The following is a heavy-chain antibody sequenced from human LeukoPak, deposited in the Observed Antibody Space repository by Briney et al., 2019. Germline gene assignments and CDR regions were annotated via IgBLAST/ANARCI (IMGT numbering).Heavy chain of an antibody. CDR1: GFTFSSYW. V-gene: IGHV3-53*01. CDR3: ARVEWNNWFDP. J-gene: IGHJ5*02. CDR2: IYSGGST. D-gene: IGHD1-1*01. Sequence: GGTLRLSCAASGFTFSSYWMSWVRQAPGKGLEWVSVIYSGGSTYYADSVKGRFTISRDNSKNTLYLQMNSLRAEDTAVYYCARVEWNNWFDPWGQGTLVTVSS.